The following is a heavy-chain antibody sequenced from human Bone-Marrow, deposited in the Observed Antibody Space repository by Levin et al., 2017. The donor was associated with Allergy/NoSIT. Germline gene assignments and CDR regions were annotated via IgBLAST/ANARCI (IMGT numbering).Heavy chain of an antibody. CDR1: GFSFSNFW. Sequence: GESLKISCEASGFSFSNFWIAWVRQMPGKGLEWMGLIYPGDSETKYNPSFQGQVTISADKSINTAYLEWSRLKASDSAIYYCARSAPGGYYDFWSGYYRAWFDPWGQGTLVTVSS. CDR3: ARSAPGGYYDFWSGYYRAWFDP. D-gene: IGHD3-3*01. V-gene: IGHV5-51*01. CDR2: IYPGDSET. J-gene: IGHJ5*02.